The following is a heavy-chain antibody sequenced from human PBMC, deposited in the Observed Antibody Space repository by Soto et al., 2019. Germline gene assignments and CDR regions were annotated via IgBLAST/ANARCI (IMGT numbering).Heavy chain of an antibody. Sequence: GESLKISCKGSGYSFSSYWIGWVRQMPGKGLEWMGTIYPGHSDTRYSPSFQGQVTMSADKSISTAYLQWSSLKASETAMYYCESNVGTGLPTYYYYYGMDVWGQGTTVTVSS. V-gene: IGHV5-51*01. D-gene: IGHD5-12*01. J-gene: IGHJ6*02. CDR2: IYPGHSDT. CDR1: GYSFSSYW. CDR3: ESNVGTGLPTYYYYYGMDV.